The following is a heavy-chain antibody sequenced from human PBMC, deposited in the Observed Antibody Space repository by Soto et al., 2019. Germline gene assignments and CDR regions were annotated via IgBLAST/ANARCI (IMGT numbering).Heavy chain of an antibody. D-gene: IGHD1-26*01. CDR3: APPKGWELLRS. J-gene: IGHJ4*02. CDR1: GFTFSSYA. Sequence: EVQLLESGGGLVQPGGSLRLSCAASGFTFSSYAMSWVRQAPGKGLEWVSAISGSGGSTYYSDSVKGRFTISRDNSKNTLYLQMNSLRAEDTAVYYCAPPKGWELLRSWGQGTLVTVSS. V-gene: IGHV3-23*01. CDR2: ISGSGGST.